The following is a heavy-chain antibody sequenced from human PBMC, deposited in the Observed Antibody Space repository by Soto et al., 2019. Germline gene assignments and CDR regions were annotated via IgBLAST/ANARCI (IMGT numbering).Heavy chain of an antibody. J-gene: IGHJ4*02. V-gene: IGHV3-15*01. CDR3: TTDSEEDSSSSSFDY. CDR2: IKSKTDGGTT. D-gene: IGHD6-6*01. CDR1: GFAFSNAW. Sequence: GGSLRLSCAACGFAFSNAWMSWVRQAPGKGLEWVGRIKSKTDGGTTDYAAPVKGRFTISRDDSKNTLYLQMNSLKTEDTAVYYCTTDSEEDSSSSSFDYLGQGTLVTVSS.